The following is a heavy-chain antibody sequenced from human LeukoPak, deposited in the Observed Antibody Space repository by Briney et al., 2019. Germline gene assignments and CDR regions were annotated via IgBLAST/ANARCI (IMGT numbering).Heavy chain of an antibody. CDR3: ARLYYGSGTGDY. D-gene: IGHD3-10*01. CDR2: MNPNSGNT. J-gene: IGHJ4*02. Sequence: ASVTVSCKASGYTFTSYDINWVRQATGQGLEWMGWMNPNSGNTGYAQKFQGRVTMTRNTSISTAYMELSSLRSEDTAVYYCARLYYGSGTGDYWGQGTLVTVSS. V-gene: IGHV1-8*01. CDR1: GYTFTSYD.